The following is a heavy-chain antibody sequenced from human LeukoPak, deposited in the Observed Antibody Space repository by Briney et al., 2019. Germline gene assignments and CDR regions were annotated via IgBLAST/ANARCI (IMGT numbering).Heavy chain of an antibody. CDR1: GGTFSSYA. Sequence: ASVKVSCKASGGTFSSYAISWVRQAPGQGLEWMGGIIPIFGTANYAQKFQGRVTITADESTSTAYMELSSLRSEDTAVYYCARAGVNWNDVVPTANWFDPWGQGTLVTVSS. CDR3: ARAGVNWNDVVPTANWFDP. V-gene: IGHV1-69*13. D-gene: IGHD1-1*01. J-gene: IGHJ5*02. CDR2: IIPIFGTA.